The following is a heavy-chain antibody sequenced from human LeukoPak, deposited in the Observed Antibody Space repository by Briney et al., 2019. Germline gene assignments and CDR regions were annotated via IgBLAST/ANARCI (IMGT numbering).Heavy chain of an antibody. CDR1: GGSMSSYY. D-gene: IGHD5-18*01. CDR3: ARSGGGSSYGGFDY. Sequence: SETLSLTCTVSGGSMSSYYWSWIRQPPGKGLEYIGYIYYSGSTNYNPSLKSRVTISGDTSKNQFSLKLSSVTAADTAVYYCARSGGGSSYGGFDYWGQGTLVTVSS. V-gene: IGHV4-59*01. CDR2: IYYSGST. J-gene: IGHJ4*02.